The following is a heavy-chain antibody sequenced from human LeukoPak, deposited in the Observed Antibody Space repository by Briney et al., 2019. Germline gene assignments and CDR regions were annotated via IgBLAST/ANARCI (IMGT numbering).Heavy chain of an antibody. D-gene: IGHD3-10*01. CDR2: IYPGDSAT. V-gene: IGHV5-51*01. CDR1: GYSFPTYW. CDR3: ASGGLPSYSDY. J-gene: IGHJ4*02. Sequence: ESLKISCKGSGYSFPTYWIGWVRQMPGKGLEWMGIIYPGDSATTYSPSFQGQVTISADKSISTAYLQWSSLKASDTAMYYCASGGLPSYSDYWGQGTLVTVSS.